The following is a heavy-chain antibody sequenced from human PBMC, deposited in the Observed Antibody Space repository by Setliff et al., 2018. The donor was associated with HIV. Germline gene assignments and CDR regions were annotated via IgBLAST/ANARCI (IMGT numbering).Heavy chain of an antibody. Sequence: SETLSLTCAVYGGSFSNYYWSWIRQPAGKGLEWIGHIYTSGSTDYNPSLKGRVTISVDTSKNQFSLKLSSVTAADTAVYYCASQWERYYMDVWGKGTTVTVSS. D-gene: IGHD1-26*01. CDR1: GGSFSNYY. V-gene: IGHV4-59*10. CDR3: ASQWERYYMDV. J-gene: IGHJ6*03. CDR2: IYTSGST.